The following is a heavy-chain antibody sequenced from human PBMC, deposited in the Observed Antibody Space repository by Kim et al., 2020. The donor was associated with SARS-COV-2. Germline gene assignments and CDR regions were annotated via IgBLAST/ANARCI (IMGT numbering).Heavy chain of an antibody. CDR1: GGSINSYY. CDR3: ARGPGGGNPHN. D-gene: IGHD2-15*01. CDR2: IYYSGAT. Sequence: SETLSLTCTVSGGSINSYYWIWIRKPPGKGLEWIGYIYYSGATSYNPSLKNRVTISVNTSKNQFSLKLNSVTAADTAVYYCARGPGGGNPHNWGQGTLVTVSS. V-gene: IGHV4-59*01. J-gene: IGHJ4*02.